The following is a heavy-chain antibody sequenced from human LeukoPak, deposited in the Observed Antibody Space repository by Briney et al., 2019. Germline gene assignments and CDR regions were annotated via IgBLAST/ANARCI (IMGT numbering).Heavy chain of an antibody. CDR1: GYTFTSYD. V-gene: IGHV1-8*01. J-gene: IGHJ5*02. CDR3: ARGEMATPFRP. D-gene: IGHD5-24*01. Sequence: ASVKVSCKASGYTFTSYDINWVRQATGQGLEWMGWMNPNSGNTGYAQKFQGRVTVTTDTSTSTAYMELRSLRSDDTAVYYCARGEMATPFRPWGQGTLVTVSS. CDR2: MNPNSGNT.